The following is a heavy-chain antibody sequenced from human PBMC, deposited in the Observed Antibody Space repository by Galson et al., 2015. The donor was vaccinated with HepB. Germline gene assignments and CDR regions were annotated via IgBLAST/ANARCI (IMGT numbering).Heavy chain of an antibody. V-gene: IGHV3-9*01. CDR2: ISWNSGSI. J-gene: IGHJ3*02. CDR1: GFTFDDYA. Sequence: SLRLSCAASGFTFDDYAMHWVRQAPGKGLGWVSGISWNSGSIGYADSVKGRFTISRDNAKNSLYLQMNSLRAEDTALYYCAKGDSSSWYSDAFDIWGQGTMVTVSS. CDR3: AKGDSSSWYSDAFDI. D-gene: IGHD6-13*01.